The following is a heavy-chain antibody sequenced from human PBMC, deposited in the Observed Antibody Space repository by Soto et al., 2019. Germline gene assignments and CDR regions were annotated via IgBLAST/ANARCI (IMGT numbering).Heavy chain of an antibody. CDR3: ARGRYGDY. CDR2: ISAHNGNT. D-gene: IGHD1-1*01. V-gene: IGHV1-18*01. Sequence: QVHLVQSGAEVKKPGASVKVSCKGSGYTFTSYGITWVRQAPGQGLEWMGWISAHNGNTDYAQKLQGRVTVARDTSTSTAYMELRSLRSDDTAVYYCARGRYGDYWGQGALVTVSS. CDR1: GYTFTSYG. J-gene: IGHJ4*02.